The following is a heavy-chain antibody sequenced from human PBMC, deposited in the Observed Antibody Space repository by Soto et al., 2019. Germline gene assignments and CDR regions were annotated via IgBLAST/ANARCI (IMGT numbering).Heavy chain of an antibody. CDR3: ARDPEATLRFLEGYGMDV. D-gene: IGHD3-3*01. CDR1: GFSVSNFF. J-gene: IGHJ6*02. CDR2: ISYDGSNK. Sequence: GGSLRLSCAASGFSVSNFFMTWVRQAPGKGLEWVAVISYDGSNKYYADSVKGRFTISRDNSKNTLYLQMNSLRAEDTAVYYCARDPEATLRFLEGYGMDVWGQGTTVTVSS. V-gene: IGHV3-30-3*01.